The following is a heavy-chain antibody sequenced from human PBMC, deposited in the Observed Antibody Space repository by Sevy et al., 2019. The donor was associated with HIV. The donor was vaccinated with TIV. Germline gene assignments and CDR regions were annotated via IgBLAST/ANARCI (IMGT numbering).Heavy chain of an antibody. V-gene: IGHV3-21*01. CDR3: ARDPPAGAYDAFDI. CDR1: GFTFRSYS. CDR2: ISSSSSYI. Sequence: GGSLRLSCAASGFTFRSYSMNWVRQAPGKGLEWVSSISSSSSYIYYADSVKGRFTISRDNAKNSLYLQMNSLRAEDTAVYYCARDPPAGAYDAFDIWGQGTMVTVSS. D-gene: IGHD1-26*01. J-gene: IGHJ3*02.